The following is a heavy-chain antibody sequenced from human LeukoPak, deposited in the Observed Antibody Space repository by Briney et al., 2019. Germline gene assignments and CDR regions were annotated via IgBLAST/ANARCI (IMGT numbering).Heavy chain of an antibody. CDR3: AAGGSSGHFDY. Sequence: SETLSLTCTVSGGSISSSTYYWGWIRQPPGKGLEWIGSIYYSGRTYYNPSLKSRVTISVDTSKNQFSLKLSFVIAADTAVYYCAAGGSSGHFDYWGQGTLVTVSS. D-gene: IGHD3-22*01. CDR2: IYYSGRT. CDR1: GGSISSSTYY. J-gene: IGHJ4*02. V-gene: IGHV4-39*01.